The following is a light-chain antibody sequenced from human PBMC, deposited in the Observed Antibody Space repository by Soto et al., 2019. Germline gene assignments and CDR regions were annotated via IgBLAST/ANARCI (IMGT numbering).Light chain of an antibody. J-gene: IGKJ5*01. V-gene: IGKV3-11*01. Sequence: EVVLTLSPATLSFSPGERATSSCRASQSFSNYLAWYQQKPGQAPRLLISVASNRATGIPARFSGSGSGTDFTLTISSLESEDFAVYYCQQRGTFGQGTRLEIK. CDR2: VAS. CDR1: QSFSNY. CDR3: QQRGT.